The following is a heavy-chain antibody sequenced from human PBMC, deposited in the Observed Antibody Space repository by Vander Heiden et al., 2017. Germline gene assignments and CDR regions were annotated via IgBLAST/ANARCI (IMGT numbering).Heavy chain of an antibody. J-gene: IGHJ4*02. CDR1: GFTFSSYA. Sequence: EVQLLESGGGLVQPGGSLRLSCAASGFTFSSYAMSWVPQAPGKGLEWVSAISSSGGSTYYADSVKGRFTISRDNSKNTLYLQMNSLRAEDTAVYYCAKGRDWQPHSPLDYWGQGTLVTVSS. CDR2: ISSSGGST. V-gene: IGHV3-23*01. D-gene: IGHD2-21*01. CDR3: AKGRDWQPHSPLDY.